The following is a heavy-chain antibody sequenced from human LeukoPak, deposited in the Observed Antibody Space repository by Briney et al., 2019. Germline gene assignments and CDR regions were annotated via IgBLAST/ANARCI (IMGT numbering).Heavy chain of an antibody. CDR3: ARDSPQITGTTNWFDP. CDR1: GYTFTSYY. Sequence: ASVKVSCKASGYTFTSYYMHWVRQAPGQGLEWMGIINPSGGSTSYAQKLQGRVTMTTDTSTSTAYMELRSLRSDDTAVYYCARDSPQITGTTNWFDPWGQGTLVTVSS. J-gene: IGHJ5*02. CDR2: INPSGGST. V-gene: IGHV1-46*01. D-gene: IGHD1-20*01.